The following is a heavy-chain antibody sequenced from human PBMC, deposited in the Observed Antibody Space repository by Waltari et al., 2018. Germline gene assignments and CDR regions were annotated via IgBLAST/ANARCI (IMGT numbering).Heavy chain of an antibody. J-gene: IGHJ4*02. CDR2: IYYSGST. V-gene: IGHV4-39*01. Sequence: SGGSISSSSYYWGWIRQPPGKGLEWIGSIYYSGSTYYNPSLKSRVTISVDTSKNQFSLKLSSVTAADTAVYYCARHAGVAVAGFDYWGQGTLVTVSS. CDR3: ARHAGVAVAGFDY. CDR1: GGSISSSSYY. D-gene: IGHD6-19*01.